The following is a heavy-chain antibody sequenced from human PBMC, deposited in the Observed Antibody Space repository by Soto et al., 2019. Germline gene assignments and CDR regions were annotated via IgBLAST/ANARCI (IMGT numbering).Heavy chain of an antibody. CDR1: GFTFSSYV. Sequence: EVQLLESGGGLVQPGGSLRLSCAASGFTFSSYVMSWVRQAPGKGLEWVSAISGSGGSTYYADSVKGRFTISRDNSKNTLYLQMNSLRAEDTAVYYCAKETTVTRRSYYYYYMDVWGKGTTVTVSS. V-gene: IGHV3-23*01. CDR2: ISGSGGST. CDR3: AKETTVTRRSYYYYYMDV. J-gene: IGHJ6*03. D-gene: IGHD4-17*01.